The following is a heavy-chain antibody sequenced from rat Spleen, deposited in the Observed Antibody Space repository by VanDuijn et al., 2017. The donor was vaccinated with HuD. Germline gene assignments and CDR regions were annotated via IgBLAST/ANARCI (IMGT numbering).Heavy chain of an antibody. J-gene: IGHJ1*01. CDR3: TKQGTGTYWHFDF. D-gene: IGHD5-1*01. CDR1: GFTFSSFP. CDR2: ISSGGGGT. V-gene: IGHV5-46*01. Sequence: EVQLVESGGGLVQPGRSLKLSCAASGFTFSSFPMAWVRQAPKKGLEWVAPISSGGGGTYYPDSVKGRFTISRDNAKRTLYLQMDSLRSEDMATYYCTKQGTGTYWHFDFWGPGTMVTVSS.